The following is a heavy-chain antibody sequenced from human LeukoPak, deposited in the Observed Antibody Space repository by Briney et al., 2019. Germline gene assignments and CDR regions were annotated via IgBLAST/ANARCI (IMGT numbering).Heavy chain of an antibody. D-gene: IGHD7-27*01. V-gene: IGHV1-69*04. CDR3: ARDCDWGYFDY. CDR1: GATFSSYA. J-gene: IGHJ4*02. CDR2: IIPILGIA. Sequence: SVKLSFKGSGATFSSYAISWVRHAPGQGLEWMGRIIPILGIATHVQKFQGRVTITADKSTCTAYMELSSVRSEDTAVYYCARDCDWGYFDYWGQGTLVTVSS.